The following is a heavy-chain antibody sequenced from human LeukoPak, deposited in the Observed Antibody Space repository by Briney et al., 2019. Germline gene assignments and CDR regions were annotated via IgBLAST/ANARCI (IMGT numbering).Heavy chain of an antibody. CDR2: IYYSGST. J-gene: IGHJ4*02. D-gene: IGHD3-22*01. V-gene: IGHV4-30-4*01. CDR3: ARLPYYYDSSGRDY. Sequence: SETLSLTCTVSGGSISSGDYYWSWIRQPPGKGLEWIGYIYYSGSTYYNPSLKSRVTISVDTSKNQFSLKLSSVTATDTAVYYCARLPYYYDSSGRDYWGQGTLVTVSS. CDR1: GGSISSGDYY.